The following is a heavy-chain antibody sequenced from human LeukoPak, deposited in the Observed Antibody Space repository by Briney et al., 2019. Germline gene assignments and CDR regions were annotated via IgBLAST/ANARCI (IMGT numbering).Heavy chain of an antibody. CDR2: IYYSGST. CDR3: AREHGLYYYYYYMDV. V-gene: IGHV4-59*12. J-gene: IGHJ6*03. D-gene: IGHD2-2*03. Sequence: SETLSLTCTVSGGSISSYYWSSIRQPPGKGLEWIGYIYYSGSTNYNPSLKSRVTISVDTSKNQFSLKLSSVTAADTAVYYCAREHGLYYYYYYMDVWGKGTTVTVSS. CDR1: GGSISSYY.